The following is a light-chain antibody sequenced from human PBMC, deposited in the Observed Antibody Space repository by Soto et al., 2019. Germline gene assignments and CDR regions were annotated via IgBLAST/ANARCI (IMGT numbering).Light chain of an antibody. CDR3: TSYTSSDTPVV. J-gene: IGLJ2*01. CDR1: SSDVGAYNY. V-gene: IGLV2-14*01. CDR2: EVG. Sequence: QSALTQPASVSGSPGQSITISCTGTSSDVGAYNYVSWYQQHPGKAPKLVIYEVGNRPSGVSDRFSGSKSGNTASLTISGLQAEDEADYYCTSYTSSDTPVVFGGGTKLTVL.